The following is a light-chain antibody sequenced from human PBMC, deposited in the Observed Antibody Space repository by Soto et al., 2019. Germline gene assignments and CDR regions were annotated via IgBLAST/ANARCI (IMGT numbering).Light chain of an antibody. V-gene: IGLV4-69*01. CDR2: INSDGSH. Sequence: QPVLTQSPSASASLGASVKLTCTLSSGHSSYAIAWHQQQPDKGPRFLMKINSDGSHTTGDGIPHRCSGSSSGAERYLTFSSLQYEDEADYYCQTWGTCICVFGGGTKLTVL. CDR3: QTWGTCICV. J-gene: IGLJ3*02. CDR1: SGHSSYA.